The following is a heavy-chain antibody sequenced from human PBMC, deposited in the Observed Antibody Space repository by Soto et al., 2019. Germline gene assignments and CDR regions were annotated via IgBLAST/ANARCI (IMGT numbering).Heavy chain of an antibody. CDR1: GGSISSGGYS. Sequence: PSETLSLTCAVSGGSISSGGYSWSWIRQPPGKGLEWIGYIYHSGSTYYHPSLKSRVTISVDRSKNQFSLKLSSVTAADTAVYYCARSQLGDRYITDWFDPWGQGTLVTVSS. D-gene: IGHD1-20*01. J-gene: IGHJ5*02. CDR3: ARSQLGDRYITDWFDP. V-gene: IGHV4-30-2*01. CDR2: IYHSGST.